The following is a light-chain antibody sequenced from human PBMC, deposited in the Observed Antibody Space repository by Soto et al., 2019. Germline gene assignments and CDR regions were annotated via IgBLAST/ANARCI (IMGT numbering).Light chain of an antibody. CDR3: QSYDSSLVV. Sequence: VLTQPPSVSGAPGQRVTISCTGSRSNIGAGYDVHWYQQFPGTAPKLLIYGNTNRPSGVPDRFSGTKSGTSASLAITGLQVEDEADYYCQSYDSSLVVFGGGTKVTVL. V-gene: IGLV1-40*01. CDR2: GNT. J-gene: IGLJ2*01. CDR1: RSNIGAGYD.